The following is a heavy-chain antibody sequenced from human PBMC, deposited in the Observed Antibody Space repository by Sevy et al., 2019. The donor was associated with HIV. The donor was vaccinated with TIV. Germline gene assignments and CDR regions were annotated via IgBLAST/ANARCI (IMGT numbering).Heavy chain of an antibody. Sequence: GGSLGLSCAASGFTFSSYAMSWVRQAPGKGLEWVSAISGSGGSTYYADSVKGRFTISRDNSKNTLYLQMNSLRAEDTAVYYCAKGAYYDFWSGYYFPIDAFDIWGQGTMVTVSS. V-gene: IGHV3-23*01. J-gene: IGHJ3*02. CDR2: ISGSGGST. D-gene: IGHD3-3*01. CDR3: AKGAYYDFWSGYYFPIDAFDI. CDR1: GFTFSSYA.